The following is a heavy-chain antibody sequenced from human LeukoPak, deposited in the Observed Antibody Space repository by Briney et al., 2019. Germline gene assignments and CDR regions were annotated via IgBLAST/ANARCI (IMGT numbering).Heavy chain of an antibody. D-gene: IGHD6-19*01. CDR3: AREMLAAVAAQS. J-gene: IGHJ5*02. V-gene: IGHV3-21*01. CDR2: ITSSSSYI. CDR1: GFTLSSYE. Sequence: GGSLRLSCIASGFTLSSYEMSWIRQAPGKGLEWVSSITSSSSYIYYADSVKGRFTISRDNAKNSLYLQMNSLRAEDTAVYYCAREMLAAVAAQSWGQGTLVTVSS.